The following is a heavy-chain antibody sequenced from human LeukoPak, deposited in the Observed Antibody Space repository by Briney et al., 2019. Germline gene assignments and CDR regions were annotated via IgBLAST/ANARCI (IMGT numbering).Heavy chain of an antibody. V-gene: IGHV3-48*02. CDR2: ISSGRSVM. D-gene: IGHD5/OR15-5a*01. Sequence: GGSLRLSCAASGFTFSDYGMSWVRQAPGKGLVGVSHISSGRSVMYYADSVKGRFTISRDNGKNSVYLQMNSLRDEDTAVYYCAGGVYGYNAFDYWGQGTLVSVSS. CDR3: AGGVYGYNAFDY. J-gene: IGHJ4*02. CDR1: GFTFSDYG.